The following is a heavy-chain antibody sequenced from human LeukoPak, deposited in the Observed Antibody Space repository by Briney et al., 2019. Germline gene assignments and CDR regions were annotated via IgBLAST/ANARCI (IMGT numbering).Heavy chain of an antibody. CDR3: ARAVRGYYFDY. D-gene: IGHD1-26*01. CDR1: GFTFRNYG. J-gene: IGHJ4*02. V-gene: IGHV3-NL1*01. CDR2: IYSGGTT. Sequence: GGSLRLSCAASGFTFRNYGMHWVRQATGKGLEWVSVIYSGGTTHYADSAKGRFTISRDNSKNTLYLQMNSLRAEDTAVYYCARAVRGYYFDYWGQGTLVTVSS.